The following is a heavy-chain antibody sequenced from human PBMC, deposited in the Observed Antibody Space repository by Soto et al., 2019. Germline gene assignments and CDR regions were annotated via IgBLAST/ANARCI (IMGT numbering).Heavy chain of an antibody. J-gene: IGHJ4*02. D-gene: IGHD5-18*01. Sequence: QVQLQESGPGLVKPSETLSLTCTVSGGSIRSYYWSWIRQPPGKGLEWIGYIYYRGSTNYNPSLKSRVTISVDTSKNQFSLKLSSVTAADTAVYYGARRYGYSFDYWGQGTLVTVSS. CDR3: ARRYGYSFDY. V-gene: IGHV4-59*01. CDR1: GGSIRSYY. CDR2: IYYRGST.